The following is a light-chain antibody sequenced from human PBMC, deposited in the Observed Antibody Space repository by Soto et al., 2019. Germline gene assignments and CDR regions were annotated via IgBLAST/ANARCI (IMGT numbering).Light chain of an antibody. CDR2: AAS. CDR1: QSITNY. J-gene: IGKJ4*01. CDR3: QQSNSSPPT. Sequence: DIQMTQSPSALSASVGARFTITCRASQSITNYLNWYQHKPGQAPNLLIYAASTLQAGVPSRFRGSGSGTDFTRTSSSLQPEDFATYVCQQSNSSPPTVGGGTKVEIK. V-gene: IGKV1-39*01.